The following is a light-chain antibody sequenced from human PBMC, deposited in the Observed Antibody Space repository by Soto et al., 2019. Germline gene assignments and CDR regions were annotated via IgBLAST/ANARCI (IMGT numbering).Light chain of an antibody. CDR2: NVS. CDR3: SSFTSTNTVL. Sequence: QSVLTQPASVSGSPGQSITISSTGTSSDVGGYNYVSWYQQHPGKAPKLMIYNVSNRPSGVSNRFSGSKSGNTASLTISGLQAEDEGHYYCSSFTSTNTVLFGGGTQLTVL. J-gene: IGLJ2*01. CDR1: SSDVGGYNY. V-gene: IGLV2-14*01.